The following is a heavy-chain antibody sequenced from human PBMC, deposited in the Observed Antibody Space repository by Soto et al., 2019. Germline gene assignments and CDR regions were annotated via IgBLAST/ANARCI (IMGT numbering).Heavy chain of an antibody. Sequence: ASVKVSCKASGYTFTGYYIHWVRQAPGQRLEWMGYINPNSGGPNYAQKFQGRVTTTRDTSISTAYMELSRLRSDDTAVYFCARDYWSGDRYYYGMDVWGQGTTVTVSS. J-gene: IGHJ6*02. CDR3: ARDYWSGDRYYYGMDV. CDR1: GYTFTGYY. CDR2: INPNSGGP. D-gene: IGHD3-3*01. V-gene: IGHV1-2*02.